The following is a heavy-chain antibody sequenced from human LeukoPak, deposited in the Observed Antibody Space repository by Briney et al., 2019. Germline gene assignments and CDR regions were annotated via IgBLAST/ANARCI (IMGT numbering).Heavy chain of an antibody. CDR3: ARVLAEAAVGRAFDI. J-gene: IGHJ3*02. CDR1: GYTFTSYG. V-gene: IGHV1-2*02. D-gene: IGHD6-13*01. CDR2: INPNSGGT. Sequence: ASVKVSCKASGYTFTSYGISWVRQAPGQGLEWMGWINPNSGGTNYAQKFQGRVTMTRDTSISTAYMELSRLRSDDTAVYYCARVLAEAAVGRAFDIWGQGTMVTVSS.